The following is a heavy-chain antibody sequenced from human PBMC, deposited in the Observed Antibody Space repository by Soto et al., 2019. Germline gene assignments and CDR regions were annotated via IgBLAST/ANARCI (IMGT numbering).Heavy chain of an antibody. J-gene: IGHJ6*02. Sequence: QVQLQESGPGLVKPSQTLSLTCTVSGGSISSGDYYWSWIRQPPGKGLEWIGYIYYSGSTYYNPSLKSRVTISVDTSKNQFSLKLSSVTAADTAVYYCGRDLEYSSSSKNYYYYGMDVWGQGTTVTVSS. CDR2: IYYSGST. V-gene: IGHV4-30-4*01. CDR1: GGSISSGDYY. D-gene: IGHD6-6*01. CDR3: GRDLEYSSSSKNYYYYGMDV.